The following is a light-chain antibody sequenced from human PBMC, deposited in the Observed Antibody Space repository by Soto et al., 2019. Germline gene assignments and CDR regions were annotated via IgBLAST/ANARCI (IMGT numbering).Light chain of an antibody. CDR1: PSLLYISNNQNY. CDR2: GAS. J-gene: IGKJ5*01. CDR3: QQYYSSIT. V-gene: IGKV4-1*01. Sequence: DIVMPQSPDSLAVSLGESAPINXTCSPSLLYISNNQNYLGWYQQKPGQPPKLLIYGASTRESGVPDRFSGSGSGTDFTLTISSLQAEDVALYYCQQYYSSITFGQGTRLEIK.